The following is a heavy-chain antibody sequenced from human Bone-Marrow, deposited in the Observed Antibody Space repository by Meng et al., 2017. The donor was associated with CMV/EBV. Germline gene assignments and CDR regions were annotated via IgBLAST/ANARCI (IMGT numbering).Heavy chain of an antibody. Sequence: GESLKISCAASGFTFNNYAMHWVRQAPGKGLEWVAFIRYDGSNKYYVESVKGRFSISRDNSKNTLDLQMNSLRAEDTAVYYCAKDLGGGIVVKPGATCYYYGMDFWGQGTTVTVSS. J-gene: IGHJ6*02. CDR3: AKDLGGGIVVKPGATCYYYGMDF. CDR2: IRYDGSNK. V-gene: IGHV3-30*02. CDR1: GFTFNNYA. D-gene: IGHD2-2*01.